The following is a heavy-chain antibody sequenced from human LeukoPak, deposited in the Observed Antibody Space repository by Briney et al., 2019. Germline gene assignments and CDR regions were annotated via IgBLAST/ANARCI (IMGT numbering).Heavy chain of an antibody. CDR2: LFYNGST. CDR3: AREGSGSYLLYFDY. Sequence: PSETLSLTCTVSGGSVSRSTYFWSWIRRPPGKALEWIGNLFYNGSTNYNPPLKSRVTISIDTSKNQFSLKLSSVTAADTAVYYCAREGSGSYLLYFDYWGQGTLVTVSS. D-gene: IGHD1-26*01. J-gene: IGHJ4*02. V-gene: IGHV4-61*01. CDR1: GGSVSRSTYF.